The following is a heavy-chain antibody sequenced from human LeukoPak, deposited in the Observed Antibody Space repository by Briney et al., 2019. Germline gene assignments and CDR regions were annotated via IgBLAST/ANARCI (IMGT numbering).Heavy chain of an antibody. J-gene: IGHJ5*02. CDR3: ARGGATDWFDP. Sequence: GGSLRLSCAASGFTFSSYAMRWVRQAPGKGLEWVAVISYDGSNKYYADSVKGRFTISRDDSRNTLYLQMNSLRGADTAVYYCARGGATDWFDPWGQGTLVTVSS. V-gene: IGHV3-30-3*01. CDR1: GFTFSSYA. D-gene: IGHD4/OR15-4a*01. CDR2: ISYDGSNK.